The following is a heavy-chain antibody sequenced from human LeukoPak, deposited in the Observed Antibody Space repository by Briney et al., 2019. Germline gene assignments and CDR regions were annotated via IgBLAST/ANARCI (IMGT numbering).Heavy chain of an antibody. D-gene: IGHD4-23*01. CDR2: IYNSGST. CDR3: ARENNDYGGKKAFDY. CDR1: GGSISSYY. V-gene: IGHV4-4*08. J-gene: IGHJ4*02. Sequence: SETLSLTCTVSGGSISSYYWSWIRQPPGKGLECIGYIYNSGSTNYNPSLKSRVSISVDTSKNQFSLKLSSVTAADTAVYYCARENNDYGGKKAFDYWGQGTLVTVSS.